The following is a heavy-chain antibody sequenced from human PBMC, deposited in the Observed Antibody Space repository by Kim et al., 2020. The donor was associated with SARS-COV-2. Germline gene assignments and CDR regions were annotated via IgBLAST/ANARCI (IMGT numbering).Heavy chain of an antibody. CDR1: GFTFSSYE. CDR3: ARDPDSSGWYGDWFDP. D-gene: IGHD6-19*01. CDR2: ISSSGSTI. V-gene: IGHV3-48*03. Sequence: GGSLRLSCAASGFTFSSYEMNWVRQAPGKGLEWVSYISSSGSTIYYADSVKGRFTISRDNAKNSLYLQMNSLRAEDTAVYYCARDPDSSGWYGDWFDPWGQGTLVTVSS. J-gene: IGHJ5*02.